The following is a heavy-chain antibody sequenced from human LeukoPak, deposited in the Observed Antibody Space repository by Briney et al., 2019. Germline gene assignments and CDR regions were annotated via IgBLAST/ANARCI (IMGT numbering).Heavy chain of an antibody. CDR3: ARSSGYFNYYFDY. J-gene: IGHJ4*02. V-gene: IGHV3-30-3*01. CDR1: GFTFSSYA. CDR2: ISYDGGNK. D-gene: IGHD3-22*01. Sequence: GGSLRLSCAASGFTFSSYANHWVRQAPGKGLEWVAVISYDGGNKYYADSVKGRFTISRDNSKNTLYLQMNSLRAEDTAVYYCARSSGYFNYYFDYWGQGTLVTVSS.